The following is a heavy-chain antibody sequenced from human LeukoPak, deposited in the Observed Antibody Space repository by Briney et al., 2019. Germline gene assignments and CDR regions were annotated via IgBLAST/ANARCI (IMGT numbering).Heavy chain of an antibody. CDR1: GGSIRNYY. V-gene: IGHV4-4*07. CDR3: ARGRYCSADICTGGDSFDI. Sequence: PAETLSLTCTVSGGSIRNYYWSGIRQPAGKALEWIGRKYARGSSNYNPPVQSRVTMSVDTSKNQFSLKLRSVTAADTAVYYCARGRYCSADICTGGDSFDIWGQGTMVSVS. J-gene: IGHJ3*02. CDR2: KYARGSS. D-gene: IGHD2-15*01.